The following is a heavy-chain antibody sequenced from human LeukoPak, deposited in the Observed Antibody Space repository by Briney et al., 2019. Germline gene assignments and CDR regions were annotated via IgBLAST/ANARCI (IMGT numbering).Heavy chain of an antibody. CDR3: ARDLQLVPTGDC. J-gene: IGHJ4*02. CDR1: GFTFSSYS. CDR2: ISSSSSYI. D-gene: IGHD6-13*01. V-gene: IGHV3-21*01. Sequence: GGSLRLSCAASGFTFSSYSMNWVRQAPGKGLEWVSSISSSSSYIYYADSVKGRFTISRDNAKNSLYLQMNSLRAEDTAVYYCARDLQLVPTGDCWGQGTLVTVSS.